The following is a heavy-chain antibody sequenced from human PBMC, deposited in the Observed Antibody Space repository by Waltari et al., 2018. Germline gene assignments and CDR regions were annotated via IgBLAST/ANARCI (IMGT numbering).Heavy chain of an antibody. CDR1: GYTFTGYY. CDR3: ARSPSSSWYDYYMDV. CDR2: INPNSGGT. D-gene: IGHD6-13*01. V-gene: IGHV1-2*02. Sequence: QVQLVQSGAEVKKPGASVKVSCKASGYTFTGYYMHWVRQAPGQGLEWMGGINPNSGGTNYAQKFQGRVTITADKSTSTAYMELSSLRSEDTAVYYCARSPSSSWYDYYMDVWGKGTTVTISS. J-gene: IGHJ6*03.